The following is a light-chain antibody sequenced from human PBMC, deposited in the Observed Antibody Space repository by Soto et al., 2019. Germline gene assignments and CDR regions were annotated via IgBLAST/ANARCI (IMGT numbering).Light chain of an antibody. J-gene: IGKJ1*01. CDR3: QQYNNWPPWT. CDR1: QSVRSN. Sequence: EIVMTQSPVTLSVSPGERATLSCRASQSVRSNLAWYQQKPGQAPRLLMYDASTRATGIPARFSGSGSGTEFTLTISSLQSEDFAVYYCQQYNNWPPWTFGQGTKVKSN. CDR2: DAS. V-gene: IGKV3-15*01.